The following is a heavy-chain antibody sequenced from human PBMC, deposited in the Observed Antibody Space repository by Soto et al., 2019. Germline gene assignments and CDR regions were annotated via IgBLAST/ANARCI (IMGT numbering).Heavy chain of an antibody. Sequence: GGSQRLSSTASGGNFRSYAMSWVRQATGKGLEWVSAISGSGGSTYYADSVKGRFTISRDNSKNTLYLQMNSLRAEDTAVYYCAKEFLEWFPLGWFDPWGQGTLVTVSS. CDR3: AKEFLEWFPLGWFDP. J-gene: IGHJ5*02. CDR2: ISGSGGST. D-gene: IGHD3-3*01. V-gene: IGHV3-23*01. CDR1: GGNFRSYA.